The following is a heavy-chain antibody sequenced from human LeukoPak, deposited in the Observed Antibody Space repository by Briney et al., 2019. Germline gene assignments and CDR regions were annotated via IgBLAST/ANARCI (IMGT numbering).Heavy chain of an antibody. D-gene: IGHD2-2*01. J-gene: IGHJ6*03. CDR1: GGSFSGYY. CDR2: INHSGST. V-gene: IGHV4-34*01. Sequence: SETLSLTFAVYGGSFSGYYWSWIRQPPGKGLEWIGEINHSGSTNYNPSLKSRVTISVDTSKNQFSLKLNSVTAADTAVYYCASTVVPAAIYSYYYYYMDVWGKGTTVTVSS. CDR3: ASTVVPAAIYSYYYYYMDV.